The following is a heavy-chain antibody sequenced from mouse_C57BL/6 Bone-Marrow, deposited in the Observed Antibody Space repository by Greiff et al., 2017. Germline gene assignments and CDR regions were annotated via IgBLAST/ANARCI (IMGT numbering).Heavy chain of an antibody. V-gene: IGHV5-12*01. CDR2: ISNGGGST. D-gene: IGHD2-4*01. J-gene: IGHJ3*01. CDR3: ARGNDYGAWFAY. CDR1: GFTFSDYY. Sequence: EVQLVESGGGLVQPGGSLKLSCAASGFTFSDYYMYWVRQTPEKRLEWVAYISNGGGSTYYPDTVKGRFTISRDNAKNTLYLQMSRLKSEDTAMYYCARGNDYGAWFAYWGQGTLVTVSA.